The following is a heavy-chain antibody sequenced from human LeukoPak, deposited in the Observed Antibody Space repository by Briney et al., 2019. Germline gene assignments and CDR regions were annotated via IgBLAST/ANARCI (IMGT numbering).Heavy chain of an antibody. V-gene: IGHV3-33*08. D-gene: IGHD2-15*01. Sequence: GGSLRLSCAASGFTFSSYSVSWVRQAPGKGLEWVAVIWYDGSNKYYADSVKGRFTISRDNSKNTLYLQMNSLRAEDTAVYYCARDCSGGSCYLLDYWGQGTLVTVSS. J-gene: IGHJ4*02. CDR3: ARDCSGGSCYLLDY. CDR2: IWYDGSNK. CDR1: GFTFSSYS.